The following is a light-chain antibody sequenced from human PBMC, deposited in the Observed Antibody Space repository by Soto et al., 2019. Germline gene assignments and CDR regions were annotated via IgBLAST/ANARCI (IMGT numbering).Light chain of an antibody. V-gene: IGLV2-23*02. CDR1: SSDVGAYNL. J-gene: IGLJ1*01. CDR3: CPFAGGRNV. CDR2: EVS. Sequence: QSVLTQPASVSGSPGQSITISCSGTSSDVGAYNLVSWYQQFPGKAPKLMIFEVSQRPSGVSSRFSGSKSGSTASLTISGLQADDEADYYCCPFAGGRNVFGTGTKVTVL.